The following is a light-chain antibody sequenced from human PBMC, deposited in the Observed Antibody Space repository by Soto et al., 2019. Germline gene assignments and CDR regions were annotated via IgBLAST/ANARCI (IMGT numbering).Light chain of an antibody. Sequence: QSVLTQPASVSGSPGQSITISCTGTSSDVGGYNYVSWYQQHPGKAPKLMIYEVSNRPSGVSNRFSGSKSGNTASLTISGLQPEDEADYYCSSFTTIGTVVFGGGTKLTVL. CDR3: SSFTTIGTVV. V-gene: IGLV2-14*01. CDR2: EVS. CDR1: SSDVGGYNY. J-gene: IGLJ2*01.